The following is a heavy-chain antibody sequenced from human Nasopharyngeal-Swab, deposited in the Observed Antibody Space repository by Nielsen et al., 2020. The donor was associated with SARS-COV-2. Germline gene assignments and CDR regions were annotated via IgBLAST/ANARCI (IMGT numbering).Heavy chain of an antibody. CDR2: IYYSGST. CDR3: ARGNYYYYGMDV. V-gene: IGHV4-61*08. CDR1: GGSISSGDYY. Sequence: SETLSLTCTVSGGSISSGDYYWSWIRQPPGKGLEWIGYIYYSGSTNYNPSLKSRVTISVDTSKNQFSLKLSSVTAADTAVYYCARGNYYYYGMDVWGQGTTVTVSS. J-gene: IGHJ6*02.